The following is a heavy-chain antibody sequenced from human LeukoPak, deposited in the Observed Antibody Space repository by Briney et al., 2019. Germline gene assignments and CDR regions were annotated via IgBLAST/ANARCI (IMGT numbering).Heavy chain of an antibody. D-gene: IGHD3-10*01. CDR2: MNPNSANT. V-gene: IGHV1-8*01. CDR1: GYTFTSYD. CDR3: AIRFSRGSGSAIDY. J-gene: IGHJ4*02. Sequence: ASVKVSCKASGYTFTSYDINWVRQATGQGLEWMGWMNPNSANTGYAQNFQGRVTMTRNASISTAYMELSSLRSEDTAVYYCAIRFSRGSGSAIDYWGQGTLVTVSS.